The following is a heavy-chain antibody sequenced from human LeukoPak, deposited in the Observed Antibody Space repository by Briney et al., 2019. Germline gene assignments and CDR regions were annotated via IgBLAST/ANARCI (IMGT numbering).Heavy chain of an antibody. V-gene: IGHV3-74*01. Sequence: GGSLRLYCVASAFTFSNYGMHWVRQAPGKGLVWVSRINSDGSSTSYADSVKGRFTISRDNAKNTLYLQMNSLRAEDTAVYYCARARTGYLDYWGQGTLVTVSS. J-gene: IGHJ4*02. CDR3: ARARTGYLDY. D-gene: IGHD7-27*01. CDR1: AFTFSNYG. CDR2: INSDGSST.